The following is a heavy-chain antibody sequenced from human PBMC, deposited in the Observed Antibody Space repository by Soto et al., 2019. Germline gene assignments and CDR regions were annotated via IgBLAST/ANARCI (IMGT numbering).Heavy chain of an antibody. CDR3: ARDRLGFLDLDS. D-gene: IGHD7-27*01. Sequence: EVHLAESGGRLVQPGGSLRLSCAASGFTFNNHAMTWVRQAPGKGLEWVATVSSGGGATYYADSVKGRFTVSRANSKNTVSLHMESLRADDTARYYCARDRLGFLDLDSWGPGTLLTVSS. CDR1: GFTFNNHA. V-gene: IGHV3-23*04. J-gene: IGHJ4*02. CDR2: VSSGGGAT.